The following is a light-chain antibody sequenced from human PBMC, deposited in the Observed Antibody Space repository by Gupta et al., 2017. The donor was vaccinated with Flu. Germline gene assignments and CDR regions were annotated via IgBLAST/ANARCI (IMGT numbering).Light chain of an antibody. CDR1: QSVSGN. CDR2: DAS. Sequence: PAALSVSPGERATLSCRASQSVSGNLAWYQQKPGQAPRLLIFDASTRATGVPARFSGSGSGTEFTLTISSLQSEDFAAYYCQQYTSWPPAFGQGTKVEI. CDR3: QQYTSWPPA. V-gene: IGKV3-15*01. J-gene: IGKJ1*01.